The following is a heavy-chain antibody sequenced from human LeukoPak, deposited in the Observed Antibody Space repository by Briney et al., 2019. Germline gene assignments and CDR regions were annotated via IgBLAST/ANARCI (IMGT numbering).Heavy chain of an antibody. Sequence: GGSLRLSCAVSGFSFNSHWMNWVRQAPGRGLEWVASMNQDGSEKYYADSVKGRFIMSRDNAKNSLYLQMNSLRVEDTAIYYCARDGEAAGLYFDYWGQGTLVTVSS. V-gene: IGHV3-7*01. CDR1: GFSFNSHW. CDR2: MNQDGSEK. CDR3: ARDGEAAGLYFDY. J-gene: IGHJ4*02. D-gene: IGHD6-13*01.